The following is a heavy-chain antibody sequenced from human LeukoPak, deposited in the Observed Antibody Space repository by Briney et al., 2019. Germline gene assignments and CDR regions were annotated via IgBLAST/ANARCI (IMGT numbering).Heavy chain of an antibody. CDR2: IYSGGST. D-gene: IGHD5-18*01. CDR3: AGVFRYRGYSYGNDLDY. Sequence: GGSLRLSCAASGFTVSSNYMSWVRQAPGKGPEWVSVIYSGGSTYYADSVKGRFTISRDNSKNTLYLQMNSLRAEDTAVYYCAGVFRYRGYSYGNDLDYWGQGTLVTVSS. CDR1: GFTVSSNY. V-gene: IGHV3-66*02. J-gene: IGHJ4*02.